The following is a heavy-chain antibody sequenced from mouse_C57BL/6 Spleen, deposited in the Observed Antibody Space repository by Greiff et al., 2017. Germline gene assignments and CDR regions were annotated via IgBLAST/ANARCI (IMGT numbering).Heavy chain of an antibody. V-gene: IGHV5-4*01. CDR3: ARAPVVAYYFDY. J-gene: IGHJ2*01. D-gene: IGHD1-1*01. CDR1: GFTFSSYA. Sequence: EVQVVESGGGLVKPGGSLKLSCAASGFTFSSYAMSWVRQTPEKRLEWVATISDGGSYTYYPDNVKGRFTISRDNAKNNLYLQMSHLKSEDTAMYYCARAPVVAYYFDYWGQGTTLTVSS. CDR2: ISDGGSYT.